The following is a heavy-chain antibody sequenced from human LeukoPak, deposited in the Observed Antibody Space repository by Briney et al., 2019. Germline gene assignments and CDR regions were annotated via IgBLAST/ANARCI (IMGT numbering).Heavy chain of an antibody. Sequence: PGGSLTLSCAASGFTFRSYWMHWVRQAPAKGLVWVSRINRDGSSTKYADSVKGRFTISRDNAKNTLYLQMNSLRAEDTAVYYCARGYCSGGSCYSSAMDVWGQGTTVTVSS. CDR3: ARGYCSGGSCYSSAMDV. J-gene: IGHJ6*02. D-gene: IGHD2-15*01. CDR2: INRDGSST. CDR1: GFTFRSYW. V-gene: IGHV3-74*03.